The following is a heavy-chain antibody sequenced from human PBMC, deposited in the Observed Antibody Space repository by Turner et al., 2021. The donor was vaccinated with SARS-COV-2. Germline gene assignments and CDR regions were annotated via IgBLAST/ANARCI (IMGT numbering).Heavy chain of an antibody. CDR1: GGSISSYY. J-gene: IGHJ4*02. Sequence: QVQLQVSGPGLFKPSETLSLTCTVSGGSISSYYWSWVRQPPGKGLEWIGYIYYSGSARYNPSLKSRVTISVDKTKNQCTLKLSSVTAADTAVYYCARQQTTVTALDYWGQGTLVTVSS. CDR3: ARQQTTVTALDY. D-gene: IGHD4-17*01. CDR2: IYYSGSA. V-gene: IGHV4-59*08.